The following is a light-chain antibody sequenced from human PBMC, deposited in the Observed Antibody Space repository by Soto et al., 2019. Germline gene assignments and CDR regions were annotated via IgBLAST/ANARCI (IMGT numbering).Light chain of an antibody. CDR1: SSDVGGYNY. CDR3: CSYAGSYTGV. CDR2: DVS. V-gene: IGLV2-11*01. J-gene: IGLJ3*02. Sequence: QSVLTQPRSVSGSPGQSVTISCTGTSSDVGGYNYVSWYQQHPGKAPKLMIYDVSKRPSGVPDRFSGSKSGNTASLTISGLQAEDEADYYCCSYAGSYTGVFGGGTKLTAL.